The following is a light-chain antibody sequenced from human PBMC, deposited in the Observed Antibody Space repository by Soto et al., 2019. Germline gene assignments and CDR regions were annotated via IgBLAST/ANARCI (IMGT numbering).Light chain of an antibody. V-gene: IGKV3-11*01. CDR3: QQRSNWPPWT. J-gene: IGKJ1*01. CDR2: DAS. Sequence: EIVMTQSPATLSVSPGERATLSCRASQSVGGDLAWYQQKPGQAPRLLIYDASSRATGIPARFSGSGSGTDFTLTISSLEPEDFAVYYCQQRSNWPPWTFGQGTKVDIK. CDR1: QSVGGD.